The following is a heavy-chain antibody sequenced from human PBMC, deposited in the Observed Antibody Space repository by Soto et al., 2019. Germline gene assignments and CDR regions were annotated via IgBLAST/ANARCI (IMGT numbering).Heavy chain of an antibody. D-gene: IGHD3-9*01. Sequence: GSLRVSCAACGLTVNSNYMSWVRQAPGKGLEWVSVIYSDGSTYYADSVKGRFIISRDNSNNTLYFQMNSLRAEDTAVYYCETLKKYDILTGFYPCWGQGT. CDR1: GLTVNSNY. J-gene: IGHJ4*02. CDR2: IYSDGST. CDR3: ETLKKYDILTGFYPC. V-gene: IGHV3-66*01.